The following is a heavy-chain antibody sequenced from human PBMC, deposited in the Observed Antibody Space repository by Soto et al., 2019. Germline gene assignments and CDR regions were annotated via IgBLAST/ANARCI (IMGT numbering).Heavy chain of an antibody. CDR1: GDSFISYA. CDR3: ARVGSTVETAMVSQYYYGMDV. V-gene: IGHV1-69*12. Sequence: QVQLVQSGAEVRKPGSSVKVSCKVSGDSFISYAISWVRQAPGQGLEWMGGIIPIFGRGNYAQRFQGRVAITADESTSTVQMELSGLRSEDTAVYYCARVGSTVETAMVSQYYYGMDVWGQGTTVTVSS. CDR2: IIPIFGRG. J-gene: IGHJ6*02. D-gene: IGHD5-18*01.